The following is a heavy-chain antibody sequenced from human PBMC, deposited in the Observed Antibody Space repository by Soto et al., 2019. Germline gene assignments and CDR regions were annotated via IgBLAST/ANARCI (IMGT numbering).Heavy chain of an antibody. Sequence: GASVKVSCKVSGYTLTELSMHWVRQAPGKGLEWMGGFDPEDGETIYAQKFRGRVTMTEDTSTDTAYMELSSLRSEDTAVYYCATPGITGIQFDYWGQGTLVTVSS. D-gene: IGHD1-20*01. CDR2: FDPEDGET. CDR1: GYTLTELS. CDR3: ATPGITGIQFDY. J-gene: IGHJ4*02. V-gene: IGHV1-24*01.